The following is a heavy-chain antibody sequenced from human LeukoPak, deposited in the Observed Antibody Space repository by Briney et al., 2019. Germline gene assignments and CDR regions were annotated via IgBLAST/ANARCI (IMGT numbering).Heavy chain of an antibody. D-gene: IGHD3-22*01. J-gene: IGHJ4*02. Sequence: GVSLRLSCAVSGFTFSSYRMIWVRQAPGKGLVWVSSISSSSSYIYYAVLVKARLTISRANAQTPLNLQMNSLSAEDTAVYYCARDLGYYYDSSGYIPAIDYWGEGTLVTLSS. CDR1: GFTFSSYR. CDR2: ISSSSSYI. V-gene: IGHV3-21*01. CDR3: ARDLGYYYDSSGYIPAIDY.